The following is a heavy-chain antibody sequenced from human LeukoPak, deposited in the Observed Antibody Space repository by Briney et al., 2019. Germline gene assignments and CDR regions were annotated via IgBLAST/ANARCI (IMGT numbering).Heavy chain of an antibody. J-gene: IGHJ4*02. CDR2: INHSGST. Sequence: SETLSLTCAVYGGSFSGYYWSWIRQPPGKGLEWIGEINHSGSTNYNPSLKSRVTISVDTSKNKFSLKLSSVTAADTAVYYCARRTRFGELWNYWGQGTLVTVSS. D-gene: IGHD3-10*01. V-gene: IGHV4-34*01. CDR1: GGSFSGYY. CDR3: ARRTRFGELWNY.